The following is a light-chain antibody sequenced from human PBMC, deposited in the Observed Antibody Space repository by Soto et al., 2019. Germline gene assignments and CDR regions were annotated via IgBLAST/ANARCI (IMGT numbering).Light chain of an antibody. Sequence: EIVLTPSPATLSLSRGGRATLSCRASQSVSSTYVAWYKQKPGQAHRVXIQESSNRATSIPGMCSSSPSGTQFTLTITSLDPEDFAVYYCQQRNNWPLTFGGGTKVDIK. CDR1: QSVSSTY. CDR2: ESS. J-gene: IGKJ4*01. CDR3: QQRNNWPLT. V-gene: IGKV3-11*01.